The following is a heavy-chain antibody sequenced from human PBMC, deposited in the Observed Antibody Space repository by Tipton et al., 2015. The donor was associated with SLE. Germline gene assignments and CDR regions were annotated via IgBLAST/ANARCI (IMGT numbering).Heavy chain of an antibody. D-gene: IGHD4-17*01. Sequence: WIRQPPGKGLEWVAVISYDGENEYSADSVKGRFTISRDNSKNTLYLQMHSLRPDDSGVYYCAKDRAAAVTTDYGLDVWGQGTTVTVSS. J-gene: IGHJ6*02. V-gene: IGHV3-30-3*02. CDR3: AKDRAAAVTTDYGLDV. CDR2: ISYDGENE.